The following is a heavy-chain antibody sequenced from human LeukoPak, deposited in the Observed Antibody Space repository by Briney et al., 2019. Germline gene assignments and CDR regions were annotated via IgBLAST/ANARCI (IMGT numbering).Heavy chain of an antibody. Sequence: SETLSLTCTVSGGSISSYYWSWIRQPPGKGLEWIGSIYHSGSTYYNPSLKSRVTISVDTSKNQFSLKLSSVTAADTAVYYCARGRGSGGDWFDPWGQGTLVTVSS. V-gene: IGHV4-38-2*02. D-gene: IGHD3-10*01. CDR2: IYHSGST. CDR1: GGSISSYY. J-gene: IGHJ5*02. CDR3: ARGRGSGGDWFDP.